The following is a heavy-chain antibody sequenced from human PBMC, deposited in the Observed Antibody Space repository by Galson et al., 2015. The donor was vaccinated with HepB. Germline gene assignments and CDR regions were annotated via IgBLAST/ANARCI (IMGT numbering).Heavy chain of an antibody. V-gene: IGHV3-30*03. J-gene: IGHJ5*01. Sequence: SLRLSCAASGFTFSSYGMHWVRQAPGKGLEWVAVISYDGTDKDYADSVKGRFTISRDSSKNTLYLQMNSLRVEDTAVTELSFRENWF. CDR2: ISYDGTDK. CDR3: SFRENWF. D-gene: IGHD3-10*01. CDR1: GFTFSSYG.